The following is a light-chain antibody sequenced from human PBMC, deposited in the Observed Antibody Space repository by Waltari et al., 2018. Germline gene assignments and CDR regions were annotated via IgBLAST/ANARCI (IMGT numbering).Light chain of an antibody. CDR3: QQTYTLPRT. CDR2: STS. V-gene: IGKV1-39*01. J-gene: IGKJ1*01. CDR1: QSISNF. Sequence: IQMTQSPSSLSAAVGDSVTLTCPPSQSISNFLNWYQQKPGKAPQLLISSTSPLQSGVPSRFSGSESGTDFTLTITTLQPEDFATYYCQQTYTLPRTFGQGTKLEI.